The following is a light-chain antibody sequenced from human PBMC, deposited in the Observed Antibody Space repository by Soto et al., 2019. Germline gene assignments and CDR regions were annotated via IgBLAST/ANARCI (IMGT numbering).Light chain of an antibody. CDR3: CAYAGSGTFV. CDR1: SSDVGSYSL. Sequence: QSALTQPASVSGSPGQPITISCTGTSSDVGSYSLVSWYQQYPGKAPKLRISEDNRRPSGVSNRFSGSESGNTAALTISGLQSEDEAEYYCCAYAGSGTFVFGGGTQVTVL. CDR2: EDN. J-gene: IGLJ2*01. V-gene: IGLV2-23*02.